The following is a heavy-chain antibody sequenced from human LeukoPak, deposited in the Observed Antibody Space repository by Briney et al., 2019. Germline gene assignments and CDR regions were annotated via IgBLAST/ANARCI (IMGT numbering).Heavy chain of an antibody. Sequence: SETLSLTCTVSGGSISSGDYYWSWIRQPPGKGLEWIGYIYYSGSTYYSPSLKSRVTISVDTSKNQFSLKLSSVTAADTAVYYCASRYVPNYYYGMDVWGQGTTVTVSS. D-gene: IGHD3-16*01. CDR2: IYYSGST. CDR1: GGSISSGDYY. CDR3: ASRYVPNYYYGMDV. J-gene: IGHJ6*02. V-gene: IGHV4-30-4*01.